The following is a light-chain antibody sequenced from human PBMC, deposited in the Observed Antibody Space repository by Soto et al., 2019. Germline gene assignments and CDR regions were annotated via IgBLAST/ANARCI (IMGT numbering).Light chain of an antibody. CDR3: QQYNNWPPVFP. CDR1: QNVRSN. V-gene: IGKV3D-15*01. Sequence: EIMMTQSPSTLSVSLGERATLFCRASQNVRSNLAWYQQKPGQAPRLLIHVASSRATGIPDRFSGSGFGTEFTLTINSLQSEDFAVYYCQQYNNWPPVFPFGPGTKVEI. CDR2: VAS. J-gene: IGKJ3*01.